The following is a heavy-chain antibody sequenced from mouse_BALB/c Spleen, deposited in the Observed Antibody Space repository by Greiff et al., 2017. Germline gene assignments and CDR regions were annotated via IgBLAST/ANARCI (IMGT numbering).Heavy chain of an antibody. CDR3: ARRPAGNAMDY. V-gene: IGHV14-3*02. J-gene: IGHJ4*01. CDR1: GFNIKDTY. Sequence: EVQVVESGAELVKPGASVKLSCTASGFNIKDTYMHWVKQRPEQGLEWIGRIDPANGNTKYDPKFQGTATITADTSSNTAYLQLSSLTSEDAAVDYGARRPAGNAMDYWGQGTSVTVSS. CDR2: IDPANGNT.